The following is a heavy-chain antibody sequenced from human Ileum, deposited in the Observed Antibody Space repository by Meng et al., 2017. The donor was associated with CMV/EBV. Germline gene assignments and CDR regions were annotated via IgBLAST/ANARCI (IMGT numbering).Heavy chain of an antibody. CDR3: VGVGAP. Sequence: LGGAGGGLVQPGGSLRLSCEASGFIVSSTYMTWVRQAPGKGLEWVSVIYASGSTFYADSVKGRFTISRDNSENTLFLQMSSLRVEDTAVYYCVGVGAPGGQGTLVTVSS. D-gene: IGHD1-26*01. J-gene: IGHJ4*02. V-gene: IGHV3-66*01. CDR1: GFIVSSTY. CDR2: IYASGST.